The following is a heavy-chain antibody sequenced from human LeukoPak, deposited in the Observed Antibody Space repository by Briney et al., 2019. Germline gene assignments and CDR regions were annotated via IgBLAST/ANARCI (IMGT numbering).Heavy chain of an antibody. Sequence: PSETLSLTCTVSGGSISSGGYYWSWIRQHPGTGLEWIGYIYYSGSTYYNPSLKSRVTISVDTSKNQFSLKLSSVTAADTAVYYCARDYYDSSGYYYWFDPWGQGTLVTVSS. CDR3: ARDYYDSSGYYYWFDP. D-gene: IGHD3-22*01. V-gene: IGHV4-31*03. J-gene: IGHJ5*02. CDR2: IYYSGST. CDR1: GGSISSGGYY.